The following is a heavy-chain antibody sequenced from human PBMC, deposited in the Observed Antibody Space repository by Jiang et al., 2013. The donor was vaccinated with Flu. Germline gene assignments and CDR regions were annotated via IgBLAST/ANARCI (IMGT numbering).Heavy chain of an antibody. V-gene: IGHV4-31*03. CDR1: GASINSGPYY. Sequence: GPGLVKPAQTLSLTCTVSGASINSGPYYWTWVRQHPGKGPEWVGYIYYRGSTYYNPSLKSRVSISVDTSKNQFSLEVSSVTAADTAVYYCAKRGFHSYALDVWGHGTTVIVSS. J-gene: IGHJ6*02. CDR3: AKRGFHSYALDV. CDR2: IYYRGST.